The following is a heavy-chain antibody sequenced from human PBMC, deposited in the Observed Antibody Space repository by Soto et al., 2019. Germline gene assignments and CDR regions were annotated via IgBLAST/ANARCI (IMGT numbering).Heavy chain of an antibody. CDR3: GRTANWFDP. D-gene: IGHD5-18*01. J-gene: IGHJ5*02. V-gene: IGHV4-34*01. Sequence: SETLSLTCAVYGGSFSGYYWSWIRQPPGEGLEWIGEIDHSGSTNYNPSLKSRVTISVDTSKNQFSLKLTSVTAADTAVYFCGRTANWFDPPGPATLVTVST. CDR2: IDHSGST. CDR1: GGSFSGYY.